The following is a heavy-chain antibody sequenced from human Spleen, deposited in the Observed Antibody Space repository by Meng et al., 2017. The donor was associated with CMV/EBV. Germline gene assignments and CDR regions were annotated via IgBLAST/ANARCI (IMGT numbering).Heavy chain of an antibody. CDR2: IIPIFATA. D-gene: IGHD2-2*01. V-gene: IGHV1-69*05. J-gene: IGHJ3*02. CDR3: ARGKFLRYCSSDSTSCSIQSDAFDI. Sequence: NWVRQAPGQGLEWMGDIIPIFATASYAQKFQGRVTITTDESTNTAYMELSSLRYEDTAVYYCARGKFLRYCSSDSTSCSIQSDAFDIWGQGTLVTVSS.